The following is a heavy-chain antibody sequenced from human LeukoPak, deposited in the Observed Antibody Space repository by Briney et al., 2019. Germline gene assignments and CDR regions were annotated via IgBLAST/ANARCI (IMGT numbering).Heavy chain of an antibody. J-gene: IGHJ4*02. CDR2: ISSSGSTI. V-gene: IGHV3-11*01. CDR1: GFTFSDYY. CDR3: ANYYGSSGYYYQGPFDY. D-gene: IGHD3-22*01. Sequence: GGSLRLSCAASGFTFSDYYMSWIRQAPGKGLEWVSYISSSGSTIYYADSVKGRFTISRDNAKNSLYLQMNSLRAEDTAVYYCANYYGSSGYYYQGPFDYWGQGTLVTVSS.